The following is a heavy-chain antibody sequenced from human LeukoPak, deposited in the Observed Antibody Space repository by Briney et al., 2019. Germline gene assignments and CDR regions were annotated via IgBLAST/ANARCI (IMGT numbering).Heavy chain of an antibody. V-gene: IGHV4-4*07. CDR2: IYTSGST. D-gene: IGHD3-22*01. J-gene: IGHJ4*02. CDR1: GGSISSYY. Sequence: SETLSLTCTVSGGSISSYYWSWIRQPAGKGLEWIGRIYTSGSTNYNPSLKSRVTISVDTSKNQFSLKLSSVTAADTAVYYCARGDSGSYYDSSGSISYYFDFWGQGTLVTVSS. CDR3: ARGDSGSYYDSSGSISYYFDF.